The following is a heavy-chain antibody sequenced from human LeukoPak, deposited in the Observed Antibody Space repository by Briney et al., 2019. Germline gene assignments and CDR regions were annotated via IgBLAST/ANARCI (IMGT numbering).Heavy chain of an antibody. J-gene: IGHJ3*02. CDR1: GYSLSSGYY. Sequence: SETLSLTCAVSGYSLSSGYYWGWIRQPPGKGLEWLGSIYHSGSTYSNPSLKSRVTISVDTSKNQFSLKLSSVTAADTAVYYCARPRGLLYVMTDAFDIWGQGTMVTVSS. CDR2: IYHSGST. V-gene: IGHV4-38-2*01. D-gene: IGHD4-11*01. CDR3: ARPRGLLYVMTDAFDI.